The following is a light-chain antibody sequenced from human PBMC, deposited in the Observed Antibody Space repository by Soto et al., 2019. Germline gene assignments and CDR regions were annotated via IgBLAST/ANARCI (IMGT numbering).Light chain of an antibody. Sequence: EIVMTQSPATLAVSPGERAALSCRASQSVSSNFAWYQQKPGQAPRLLIYGASSRATGTPARFSGSGSGTEFTLTISSLQSEDFAVYYFQQYNNWQYTFGLGTKLEMK. CDR3: QQYNNWQYT. CDR2: GAS. CDR1: QSVSSN. J-gene: IGKJ2*01. V-gene: IGKV3-15*01.